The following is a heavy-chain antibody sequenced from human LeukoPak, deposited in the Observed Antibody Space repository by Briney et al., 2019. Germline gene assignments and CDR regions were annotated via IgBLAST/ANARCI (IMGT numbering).Heavy chain of an antibody. J-gene: IGHJ4*02. D-gene: IGHD6-6*01. CDR3: AKARSSIPDY. V-gene: IGHV3-23*01. CDR1: GFTFSSYA. Sequence: PGASLRLSCAASGFTFSSYAMSWVRQAPGKGLEWVSAISGSGGSTYYADSVKGRFTISRDNPKNTLYLQMNSLRAEDTAVYYCAKARSSIPDYWGQGTLVTVSS. CDR2: ISGSGGST.